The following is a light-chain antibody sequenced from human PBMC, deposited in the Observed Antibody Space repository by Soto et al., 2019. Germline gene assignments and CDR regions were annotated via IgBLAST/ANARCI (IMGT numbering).Light chain of an antibody. Sequence: QSALTQPASVSGSPGQSITISCTGPSSDVGGYNYVSWYQQNQGKAPKLMIYDVSNRPSGVSNRFSGSKSGNTASLTISGLQAEDEADYYCSSYTSSSTGVFGGGTKLTVL. CDR1: SSDVGGYNY. V-gene: IGLV2-14*01. CDR3: SSYTSSSTGV. J-gene: IGLJ2*01. CDR2: DVS.